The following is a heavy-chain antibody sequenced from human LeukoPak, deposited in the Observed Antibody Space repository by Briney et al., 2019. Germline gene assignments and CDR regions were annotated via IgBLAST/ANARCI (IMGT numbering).Heavy chain of an antibody. CDR3: ARRNLGGDY. CDR2: IYPGDSDT. D-gene: IGHD1-26*01. V-gene: IGHV5-51*01. Sequence: LEWMGIIYPGDSDTRYSPSFQGQVTISADKSISTAYLQWSSLKASDTAMYYCARRNLGGDYWGQGTLVTVSS. J-gene: IGHJ4*02.